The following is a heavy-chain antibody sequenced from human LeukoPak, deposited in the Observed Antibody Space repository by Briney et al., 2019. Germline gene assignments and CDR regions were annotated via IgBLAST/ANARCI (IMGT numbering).Heavy chain of an antibody. D-gene: IGHD1-26*01. CDR3: AKDIGSGSYYKGRFDY. Sequence: GRSLRLSCAASGFTFDDYAMHWVRQAPGKGLEWVSGISWNSGSIGYADSVKGRFTISRDNAKNSLYLQMNSLRAEDTALYYCAKDIGSGSYYKGRFDYWGQGTLVTVSS. CDR1: GFTFDDYA. CDR2: ISWNSGSI. J-gene: IGHJ4*02. V-gene: IGHV3-9*01.